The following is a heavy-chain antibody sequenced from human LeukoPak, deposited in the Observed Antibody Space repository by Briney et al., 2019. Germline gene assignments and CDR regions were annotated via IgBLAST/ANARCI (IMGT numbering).Heavy chain of an antibody. D-gene: IGHD1-1*01. V-gene: IGHV3-11*04. CDR1: GFTFSDYY. CDR2: IGSSGNNI. Sequence: SGGSLRLSCAASGFTFSDYYRSWIRQAPGKGLEWVSYIGSSGNNIYYADSVEGRFTISRDNAKNSLYLQMNSLRAEDTAVYYCARVAQQSWVDYWGQGTLVTVSS. CDR3: ARVAQQSWVDY. J-gene: IGHJ4*02.